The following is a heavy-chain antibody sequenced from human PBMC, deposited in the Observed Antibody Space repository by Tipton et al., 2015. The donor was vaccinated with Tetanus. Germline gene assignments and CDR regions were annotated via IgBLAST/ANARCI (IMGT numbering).Heavy chain of an antibody. CDR3: ARDQGGGRVVRLNWFDP. CDR2: IYYSGTT. D-gene: IGHD6-6*01. J-gene: IGHJ5*02. Sequence: TLSLTCTVSGGSIISADHYWSWIRQPPGKGLEWIGYIYYSGTTYYSPSLKSRVAISVDTSKNQFFLKVNSVTAADTAVYYCARDQGGGRVVRLNWFDPWGQGTLVTVSS. CDR1: GGSIISADHY. V-gene: IGHV4-30-4*01.